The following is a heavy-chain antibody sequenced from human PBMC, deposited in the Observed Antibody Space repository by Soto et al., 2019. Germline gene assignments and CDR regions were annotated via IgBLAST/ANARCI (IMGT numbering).Heavy chain of an antibody. V-gene: IGHV3-30*03. CDR2: ISYDGSNK. Sequence: QVQLVESGGGVVQPGRSLRLSCAASGFTFSSYGMHWVRQAPGKGLEWVAVISYDGSNKYYADSVKGRFTISRDNSKNTLYLQMNSLRAEDTAVYYCAARYSYGFGYRGQGTLVTVSS. CDR1: GFTFSSYG. CDR3: AARYSYGFGY. J-gene: IGHJ4*02. D-gene: IGHD5-18*01.